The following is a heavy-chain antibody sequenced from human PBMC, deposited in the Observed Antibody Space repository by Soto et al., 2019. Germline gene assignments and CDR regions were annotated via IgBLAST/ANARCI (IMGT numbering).Heavy chain of an antibody. D-gene: IGHD4-17*01. CDR1: ADTFNSYS. Sequence: QVQRGQAGAEVKKPGSSVKVSCKASADTFNSYSLSWLRQAPGQRLEWMGGLTPVFGTAYYAQSFEDRLTITADNSTSRVYLALSSLISDDTAVYYCARSLEGTTVTNWFDPWRQGALVTVSS. CDR3: ARSLEGTTVTNWFDP. V-gene: IGHV1-69*06. CDR2: LTPVFGTA. J-gene: IGHJ5*02.